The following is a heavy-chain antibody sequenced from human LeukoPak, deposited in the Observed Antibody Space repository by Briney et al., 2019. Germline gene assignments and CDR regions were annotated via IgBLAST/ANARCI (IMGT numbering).Heavy chain of an antibody. D-gene: IGHD6-25*01. CDR2: INHSGST. V-gene: IGHV4-34*01. J-gene: IGHJ5*02. Sequence: SETLSLTCAVYGGSFSGYYWSWIRQPPGKGLEWIGEINHSGSTNYNPSLKSRVTISVDTSKNQFSLKLCSVTAADTAVYYCARSRGYSGSWGQGTLVTVSS. CDR1: GGSFSGYY. CDR3: ARSRGYSGS.